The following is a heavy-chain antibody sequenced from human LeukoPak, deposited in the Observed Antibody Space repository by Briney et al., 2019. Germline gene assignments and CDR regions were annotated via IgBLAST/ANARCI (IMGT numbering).Heavy chain of an antibody. CDR2: IYTSGST. D-gene: IGHD6-19*01. CDR1: GGSISSYY. V-gene: IGHV4-4*07. J-gene: IGHJ4*02. CDR3: ARGGRYYSSGWQKELDY. Sequence: SETLSLTCTVSGGSISSYYWSWIRQPAGKGLEWIGRIYTSGSTNYNPSLKSRVTMSVDTSKNQFSLKLSSVTAADTAVYYCARGGRYYSSGWQKELDYWGQGTLVTVSS.